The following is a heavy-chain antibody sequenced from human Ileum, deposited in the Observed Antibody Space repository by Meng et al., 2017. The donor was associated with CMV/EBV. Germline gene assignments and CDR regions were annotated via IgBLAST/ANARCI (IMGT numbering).Heavy chain of an antibody. Sequence: SETLSLTFAIYGGSSSGYYRTWIRQPPGKGLEWIGEINHSGSANYNPSLKSRVTISEDTSKKQFSLRLTSVTATDTAVYYCARGGTYYDFWSEDYWGQGNLVTVSS. CDR2: INHSGSA. V-gene: IGHV4-34*01. J-gene: IGHJ4*02. CDR3: ARGGTYYDFWSEDY. CDR1: GGSSSGYY. D-gene: IGHD3-3*01.